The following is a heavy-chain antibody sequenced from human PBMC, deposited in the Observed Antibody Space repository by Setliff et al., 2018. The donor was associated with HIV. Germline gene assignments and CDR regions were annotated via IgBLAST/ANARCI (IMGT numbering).Heavy chain of an antibody. CDR1: GGSLNTGTCY. V-gene: IGHV4-61*09. CDR3: VRGYCSSTTCYDDYYYMDV. CDR2: IYITEDT. D-gene: IGHD2-2*01. J-gene: IGHJ6*03. Sequence: SETLSLTCTVSGGSLNTGTCYWSWIRQPAGKGLEWIGHIYITEDTDYNPSLKSRVTISVDTSKNQFSLKLSSLTAADTAVYYCVRGYCSSTTCYDDYYYMDVWGKGSTVTVSS.